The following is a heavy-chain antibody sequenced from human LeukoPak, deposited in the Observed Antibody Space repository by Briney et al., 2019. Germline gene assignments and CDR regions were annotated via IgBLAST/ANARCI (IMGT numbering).Heavy chain of an antibody. J-gene: IGHJ5*02. CDR1: GGTFSSYA. V-gene: IGHV1-69*05. Sequence: ASVKVSCKASGGTFSSYAISWVLQAPGQGLEWMGRIIPIFGTANYAQKFQGRVTITTDESTSTAYMELRSLRSDDTAVYYCAREIDAASFDPWGQGTLVTVSS. CDR2: IIPIFGTA. CDR3: AREIDAASFDP. D-gene: IGHD2-2*01.